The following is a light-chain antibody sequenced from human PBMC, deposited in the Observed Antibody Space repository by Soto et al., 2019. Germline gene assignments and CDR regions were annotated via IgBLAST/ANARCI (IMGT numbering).Light chain of an antibody. Sequence: EIVLTQSPATLSLSPGERATLSCRASQSVSSYLAWYQQKPGQAPRLLIYDASNRATGIPARFSGSGSGTDVTLTISSLEPEDLAVHYCQQRSNWPPKLTFGGGTKVEIK. CDR2: DAS. J-gene: IGKJ4*01. CDR3: QQRSNWPPKLT. V-gene: IGKV3-11*01. CDR1: QSVSSY.